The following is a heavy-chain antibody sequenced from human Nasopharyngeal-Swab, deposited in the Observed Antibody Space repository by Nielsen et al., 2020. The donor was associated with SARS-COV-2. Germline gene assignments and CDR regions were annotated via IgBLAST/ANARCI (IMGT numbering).Heavy chain of an antibody. CDR1: GGTFSSYA. CDR2: IIPIFGTA. Sequence: SVKVSCKASGGTFSSYAISWVRQAPGQGLEWTGGIIPIFGTANYAQKFQGRVTITAHESTSTAYMELSSLRSEDTAVYYCAREVLSDDFWSGYYFDYWGQGTLVTVSS. J-gene: IGHJ4*02. V-gene: IGHV1-69*13. CDR3: AREVLSDDFWSGYYFDY. D-gene: IGHD3-3*01.